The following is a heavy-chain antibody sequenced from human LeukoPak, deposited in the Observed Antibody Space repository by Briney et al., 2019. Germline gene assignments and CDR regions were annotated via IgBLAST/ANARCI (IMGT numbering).Heavy chain of an antibody. V-gene: IGHV3-21*01. D-gene: IGHD5-24*01. CDR1: GFTFSSYS. Sequence: GGSLRLSCAASGFTFSSYSMNWVRQAPGKGLEWVSSISSSSSYIYYADSVKGRFTISRDNAKNSLYLQMNSLRAEDTAVYYCARDKGRDGYKDRKGLVDIWGQGTMVTVSS. J-gene: IGHJ3*02. CDR3: ARDKGRDGYKDRKGLVDI. CDR2: ISSSSSYI.